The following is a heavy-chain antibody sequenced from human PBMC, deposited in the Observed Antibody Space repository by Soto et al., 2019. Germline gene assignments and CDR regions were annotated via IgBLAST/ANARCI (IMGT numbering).Heavy chain of an antibody. CDR3: ARLQGRDAFDI. CDR1: GGSISSSSYY. D-gene: IGHD1-26*01. CDR2: IYYSGST. V-gene: IGHV4-39*01. J-gene: IGHJ3*02. Sequence: QLQLQESGPGLVKPSETLSLTCTVSGGSISSSSYYWGWIRQPPGKGLEWIGSIYYSGSTYYNPSLKSRVTISVDTSKNQFSLKLSSVTAADTAVYYCARLQGRDAFDIWGQGTMVTVSS.